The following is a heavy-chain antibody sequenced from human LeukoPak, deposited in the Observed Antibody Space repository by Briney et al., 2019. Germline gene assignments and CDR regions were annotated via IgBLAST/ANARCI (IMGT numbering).Heavy chain of an antibody. CDR3: ASESTGYSSGWYGGPVGY. D-gene: IGHD6-19*01. J-gene: IGHJ4*02. CDR2: INHSGST. V-gene: IGHV4-34*01. CDR1: GGSFSGYY. Sequence: SETLSLTCAVYGGSFSGYYWSWIRPPPGKGLEWIGEINHSGSTNYNPSLKSRVTISVDTSKNQFSLELSSVTAADTAVYYCASESTGYSSGWYGGPVGYWGQGTLVTVSS.